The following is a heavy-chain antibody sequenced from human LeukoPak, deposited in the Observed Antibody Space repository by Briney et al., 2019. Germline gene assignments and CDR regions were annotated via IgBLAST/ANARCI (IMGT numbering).Heavy chain of an antibody. J-gene: IGHJ4*02. CDR2: INGSGGST. Sequence: ETLSLTCTVSGGSISSYYWSWVRQAPGKGLKWVSAINGSGGSTYYADSVKGRFTISRDNSKNTLYLQMNSLRAEDTAVYYCAKTPVVITTTHFDYWGQGTLVTVSS. CDR1: GGSISSYY. CDR3: AKTPVVITTTHFDY. V-gene: IGHV3-23*01. D-gene: IGHD3-22*01.